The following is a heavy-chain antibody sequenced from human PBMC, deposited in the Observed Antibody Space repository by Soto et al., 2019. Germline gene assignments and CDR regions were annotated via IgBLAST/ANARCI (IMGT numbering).Heavy chain of an antibody. J-gene: IGHJ1*01. CDR1: GGSIRSGGYY. CDR2: IYYSGST. D-gene: IGHD6-6*01. V-gene: IGHV4-31*03. Sequence: SETLSLTCTVSGGSIRSGGYYWSWIRQHPGKGLEWIGYIYYSGSTYYNPSLKSRVTISVDTSKNQFSLKLSSVTAADTAMYYCAGWPSMAPEYFQHWGQGTLVTVSS. CDR3: AGWPSMAPEYFQH.